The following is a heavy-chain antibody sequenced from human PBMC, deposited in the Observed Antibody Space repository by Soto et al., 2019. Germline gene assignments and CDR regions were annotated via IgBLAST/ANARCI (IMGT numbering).Heavy chain of an antibody. CDR2: IIPIFGTA. D-gene: IGHD6-6*01. CDR1: GGTFSSYA. V-gene: IGHV1-69*12. J-gene: IGHJ6*02. Sequence: QVQLVQSGAEVKKPGSSVKVSCKASGGTFSSYAISWVRQAPGQGLEWMGGIIPIFGTANYAQKVQGRVTITADEATSTAYMDLSSLRSADTAVYYCAGDHPPSIAARGHYDGGRDVWGQGTPVTVSS. CDR3: AGDHPPSIAARGHYDGGRDV.